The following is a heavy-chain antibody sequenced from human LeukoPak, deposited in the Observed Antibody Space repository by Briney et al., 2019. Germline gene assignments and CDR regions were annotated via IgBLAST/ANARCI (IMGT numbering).Heavy chain of an antibody. CDR3: ARDVCFGGSCYSDYFDY. J-gene: IGHJ4*02. V-gene: IGHV4-59*01. Sequence: KSSETLSLTCTVSGGSISSYYWSWIRQPPGKGLEWIGYMYYSGSPNYNPSLKSRVTISVDTSKNEFSLNLSSVTAADTAVYYCARDVCFGGSCYSDYFDYWGQGILVTVSS. D-gene: IGHD2-15*01. CDR1: GGSISSYY. CDR2: MYYSGSP.